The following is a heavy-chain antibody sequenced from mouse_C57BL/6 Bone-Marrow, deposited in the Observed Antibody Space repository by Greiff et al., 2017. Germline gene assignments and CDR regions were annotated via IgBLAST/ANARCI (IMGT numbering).Heavy chain of an antibody. CDR1: GYTFTSYW. J-gene: IGHJ4*01. D-gene: IGHD2-3*01. CDR3: AREDDRGYAMDY. CDR2: IDPSDSYT. V-gene: IGHV1-69*01. Sequence: QVQLKQPGAELVMPGASVKLSCKASGYTFTSYWMHWVKQRPGQGLEWIGEIDPSDSYTNYNQKFKGKSTLTVDKSSSTAYMQLSSLTSEDSAVYYCAREDDRGYAMDYWGQGTSVTVSS.